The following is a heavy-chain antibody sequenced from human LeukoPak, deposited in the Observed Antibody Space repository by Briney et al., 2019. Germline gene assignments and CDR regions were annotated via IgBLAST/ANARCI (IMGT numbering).Heavy chain of an antibody. D-gene: IGHD3-9*01. Sequence: GASVKVSCKASGYTFTSSYMHWGRQAPGQGLEWRGIINPSGGSTSYAQKFQGRVTMTRDMSTSTAYMEMSRLRSDDTAVYYCATYDILTGYAFDIWGQGTMVTVSS. CDR1: GYTFTSSY. CDR2: INPSGGST. J-gene: IGHJ3*02. V-gene: IGHV1-46*01. CDR3: ATYDILTGYAFDI.